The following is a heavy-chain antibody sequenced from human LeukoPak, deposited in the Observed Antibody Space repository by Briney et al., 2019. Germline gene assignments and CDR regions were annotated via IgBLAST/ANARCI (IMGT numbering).Heavy chain of an antibody. D-gene: IGHD1-26*01. CDR3: ARERRIVGATPASCY. V-gene: IGHV3-48*03. CDR2: ISSSGSTI. J-gene: IGHJ4*02. CDR1: GFTFSSYE. Sequence: GGSLRLSCAASGFTFSSYEMNWVRQAPGKGLEWVSYISSSGSTIYYADSVKGRFTISRDNAKNSLYLQMNSLRAEDTAVYYCARERRIVGATPASCYWGQGTLVTVSS.